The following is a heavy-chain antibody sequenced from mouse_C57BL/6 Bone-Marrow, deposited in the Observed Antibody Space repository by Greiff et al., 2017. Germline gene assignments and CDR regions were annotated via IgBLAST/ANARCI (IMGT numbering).Heavy chain of an antibody. CDR1: GYTFTSYW. Sequence: QVQLQQPGAELVKPGASVKLSCKASGYTFTSYWMHWVKQRPGRGLEWIGRIDPNSGGTKYNEKFKSKATLTVDKPSSTAYMQLSSLTSEDSAVYYCAREITTVVATYWYFDVWGTGNTVTVSS. D-gene: IGHD1-1*01. J-gene: IGHJ1*03. CDR2: IDPNSGGT. CDR3: AREITTVVATYWYFDV. V-gene: IGHV1-72*01.